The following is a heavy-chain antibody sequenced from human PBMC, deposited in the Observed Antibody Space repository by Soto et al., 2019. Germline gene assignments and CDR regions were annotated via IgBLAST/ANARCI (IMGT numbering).Heavy chain of an antibody. D-gene: IGHD3-10*01. CDR2: IIPILGIA. Sequence: QVQLVQSGAEVKKPGSSVKVSCKASGGTFSSYTISWVRQAPGQGLEWMGRIIPILGIANYAQKFQGRVTITADKYTSTAYMELSSLRSEDTAVYYCAFLWFGEPDVDYWGQGTLVTVSS. J-gene: IGHJ4*02. CDR3: AFLWFGEPDVDY. V-gene: IGHV1-69*02. CDR1: GGTFSSYT.